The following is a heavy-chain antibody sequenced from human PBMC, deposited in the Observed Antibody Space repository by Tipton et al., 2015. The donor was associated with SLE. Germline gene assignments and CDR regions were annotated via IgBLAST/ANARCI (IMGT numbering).Heavy chain of an antibody. CDR3: ARSRRLRFPINWYFDL. CDR1: GGSFSGYY. Sequence: GLVKPSETLSLTCAVYGGSFSGYYWSWIRQPPGKGLEWIGEINHSGSTNYNPSLKSRVTISVDTSKNQFSRKLSSVTAADTAVYYCARSRRLRFPINWYFDLWGRGTLVTVSS. D-gene: IGHD3-3*01. J-gene: IGHJ2*01. V-gene: IGHV4-34*01. CDR2: INHSGST.